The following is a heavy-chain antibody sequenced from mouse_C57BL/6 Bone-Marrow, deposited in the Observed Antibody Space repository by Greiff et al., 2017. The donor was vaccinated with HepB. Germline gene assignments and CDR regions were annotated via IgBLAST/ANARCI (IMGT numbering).Heavy chain of an antibody. CDR1: GFTFSDYG. Sequence: EVQRVESGGGLVKPGGSLKLSCAASGFTFSDYGMHWVRQAPEKGLEWVAYISSGSSTIYYADTVKGRFTISRDNAKNTLFLQMTSLRSEDTAMYYCASPYYYGSSYFFAYWGQGTLVTVSA. V-gene: IGHV5-17*01. CDR3: ASPYYYGSSYFFAY. CDR2: ISSGSSTI. D-gene: IGHD1-1*01. J-gene: IGHJ3*01.